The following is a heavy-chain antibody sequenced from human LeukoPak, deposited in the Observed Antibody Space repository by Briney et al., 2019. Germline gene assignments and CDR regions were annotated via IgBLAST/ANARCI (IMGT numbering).Heavy chain of an antibody. Sequence: GASVKVSCKASGYTFTGYYMHWVRQAPGQGLEWMGWINPNSGGTNYAQKFQGRVTMTRDTSISTAYMELSRLRSDDTAVYYCARDVGYYGSGSYYNWFDPWGQGTLVTVSS. CDR3: ARDVGYYGSGSYYNWFDP. D-gene: IGHD3-10*01. CDR1: GYTFTGYY. CDR2: INPNSGGT. J-gene: IGHJ5*02. V-gene: IGHV1-2*02.